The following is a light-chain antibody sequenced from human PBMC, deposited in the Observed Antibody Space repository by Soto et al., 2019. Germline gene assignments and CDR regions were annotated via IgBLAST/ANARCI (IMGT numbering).Light chain of an antibody. V-gene: IGLV1-51*02. CDR2: ENN. Sequence: QSVLTQPPSVSAAPGQKVTISCSGSSSNIGNNYVSWYQQLPGTAPKLLIYENNKRPSEIPDRFSGSKSGTSATLGITGLQTGDEADYYCETCDSRLSVVLFGGGTKLTVL. J-gene: IGLJ2*01. CDR3: ETCDSRLSVVL. CDR1: SSNIGNNY.